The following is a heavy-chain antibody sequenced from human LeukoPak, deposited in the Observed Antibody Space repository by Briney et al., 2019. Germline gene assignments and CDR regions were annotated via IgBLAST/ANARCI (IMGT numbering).Heavy chain of an antibody. D-gene: IGHD5-12*01. CDR3: VRRATTDDY. J-gene: IGHJ4*02. V-gene: IGHV3-21*01. CDR2: ISSSSSYI. CDR1: GFTFSTYS. Sequence: SGGSLRLSCAASGFTFSTYSMNWVRQAPGKGLEWVSSISSSSSYIYYADSMKGRFTISRDNAKNSMYLQMNSLRAEDTAVYYCVRRATTDDYWGQGTLVTVSS.